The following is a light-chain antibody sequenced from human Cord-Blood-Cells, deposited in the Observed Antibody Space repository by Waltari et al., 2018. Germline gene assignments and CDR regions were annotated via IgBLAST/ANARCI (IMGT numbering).Light chain of an antibody. CDR2: KAS. V-gene: IGKV1-5*03. CDR3: QQYNSYSWT. Sequence: DIQMTQSPSTLSASVGDRVTITCRASQSISSWLAWYQQNPGKAPKLLIYKASSLESGVPSRFSGSGSGTEFTLTSSSLQPDDFATYYCQQYNSYSWTFGQGTKVEIK. J-gene: IGKJ1*01. CDR1: QSISSW.